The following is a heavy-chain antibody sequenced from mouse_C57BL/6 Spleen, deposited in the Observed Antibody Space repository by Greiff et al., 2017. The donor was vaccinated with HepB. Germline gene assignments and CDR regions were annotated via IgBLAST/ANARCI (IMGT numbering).Heavy chain of an antibody. Sequence: QVQLQQSGAELVKPGASVKISCKASGYAFSSYWMNWVKQRPGKGLEWIGQIYPGDGDTNYNGKFKGKATLTADKSSSTAYMQLSSLTSEDSAVYFCARAESFITTVVALTHYYAMDYWGQGTSVTVSS. D-gene: IGHD1-1*01. CDR3: ARAESFITTVVALTHYYAMDY. CDR1: GYAFSSYW. V-gene: IGHV1-80*01. J-gene: IGHJ4*01. CDR2: IYPGDGDT.